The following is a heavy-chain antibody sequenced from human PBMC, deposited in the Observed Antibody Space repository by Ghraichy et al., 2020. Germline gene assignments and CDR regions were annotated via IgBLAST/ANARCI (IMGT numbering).Heavy chain of an antibody. J-gene: IGHJ6*02. CDR2: ISSSTTYI. V-gene: IGHV3-21*01. Sequence: GGSLRLSCAASGFTFSSYSMNWVRQAPGKGLEWVSSISSSTTYIYHADSVKGRFTISRDNAKNSLYLQMNSLRAEDTAVYYCARDLARDSSGSYYYYYGMDVWGQGTTVTVSS. D-gene: IGHD3-22*01. CDR1: GFTFSSYS. CDR3: ARDLARDSSGSYYYYYGMDV.